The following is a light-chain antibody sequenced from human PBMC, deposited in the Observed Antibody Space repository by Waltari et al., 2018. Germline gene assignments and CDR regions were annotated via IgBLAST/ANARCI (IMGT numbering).Light chain of an antibody. CDR1: KGIGNL. CDR2: SAS. V-gene: IGKV1-12*01. J-gene: IGKJ3*01. Sequence: SKGIGNLLAVYQQKPAKAPKLLIYSASSLQTGVPERFSGSGSGTEFTLTISSLQPEDFATYYCQQASSFPITFGPGTKVDIK. CDR3: QQASSFPIT.